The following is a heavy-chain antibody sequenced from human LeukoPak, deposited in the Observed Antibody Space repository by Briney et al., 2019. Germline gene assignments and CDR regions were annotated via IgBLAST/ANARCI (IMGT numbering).Heavy chain of an antibody. J-gene: IGHJ4*02. Sequence: GGSLRPSCAASGFTFSSYAMSWVRQAPGKGLEWVSSISASGGSTYYADSVKGRFTISRDNSKNTLHLQMNSLRAEDTAVYYCAKSGAHSSSPFDYWGQGTLVTVSS. V-gene: IGHV3-23*01. D-gene: IGHD6-6*01. CDR1: GFTFSSYA. CDR3: AKSGAHSSSPFDY. CDR2: ISASGGST.